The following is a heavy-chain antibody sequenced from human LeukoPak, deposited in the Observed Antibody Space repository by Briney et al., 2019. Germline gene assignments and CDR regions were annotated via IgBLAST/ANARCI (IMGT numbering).Heavy chain of an antibody. CDR2: MNPNSGNT. Sequence: GASVKVSCKASGYTFTSYDINWVRQATGQGLEWMGWMNPNSGNTGYAQKFQGRVTITRNTSISTAYMELSSLRSEDTAVYYCARGDSSSWPDAFDIWGQGTMVTVSS. V-gene: IGHV1-8*03. D-gene: IGHD6-13*01. J-gene: IGHJ3*02. CDR1: GYTFTSYD. CDR3: ARGDSSSWPDAFDI.